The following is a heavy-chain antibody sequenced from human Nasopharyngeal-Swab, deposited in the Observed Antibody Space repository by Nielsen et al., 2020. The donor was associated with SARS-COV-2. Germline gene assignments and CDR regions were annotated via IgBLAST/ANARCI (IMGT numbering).Heavy chain of an antibody. CDR1: GGTFISYA. D-gene: IGHD2-2*01. CDR3: ARGRVGVTYYYYYYMDV. V-gene: IGHV1-69*13. CDR2: IISIFGTA. Sequence: SVKVSCNASGGTFISYAIIWLRQAPGQGLEWMGGIISIFGTANYAQKFQGRVTITADESTSTAYMELISLRSEDTAVYYCARGRVGVTYYYYYYMDVWGKGTTVTASS. J-gene: IGHJ6*03.